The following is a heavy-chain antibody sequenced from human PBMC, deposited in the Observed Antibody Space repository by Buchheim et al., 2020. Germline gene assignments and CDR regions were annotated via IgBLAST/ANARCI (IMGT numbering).Heavy chain of an antibody. CDR2: IYYTGKN. D-gene: IGHD3-10*01. J-gene: IGHJ5*02. Sequence: QVQLQESGPGLVKPSQTLSLTCTVSGDSISSGDYYWSWVRQPPGKGLEWIGYIYYTGKNYYNPSLKSQIRMPINTSMNEFYLELTSVTAADTAVYYCAKARGLITMVRGVLRSWGQG. V-gene: IGHV4-30-4*01. CDR3: AKARGLITMVRGVLRS. CDR1: GDSISSGDYY.